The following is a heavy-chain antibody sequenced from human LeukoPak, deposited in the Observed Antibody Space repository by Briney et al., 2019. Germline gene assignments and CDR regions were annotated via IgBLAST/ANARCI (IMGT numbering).Heavy chain of an antibody. V-gene: IGHV3-23*01. CDR3: AKSSYYDASGYYREYYFDS. CDR2: ISGSGGST. CDR1: GFTFSTYS. D-gene: IGHD3-22*01. J-gene: IGHJ4*02. Sequence: PGGSLRLSCAASGFTFSTYSMNWLRQAPGKGLEWVSSISGSGGSTHYVDSVKGRFTISRDKTKNTLYLQMNSLRAEDTAVYYCAKSSYYDASGYYREYYFDSWGQGTLVTVSS.